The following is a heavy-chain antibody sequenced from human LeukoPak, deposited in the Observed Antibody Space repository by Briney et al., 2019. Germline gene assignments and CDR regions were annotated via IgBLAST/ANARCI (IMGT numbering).Heavy chain of an antibody. Sequence: ASVNVSCTVSGYTLTELSMHWVRQAPGKGLEWMGGFDPEDGETIYAQKFQGRVTMTEDTSTDTAYMELSSLRSEDTAVYYCATRVINWNYRNWFDPWGQGTLVTVSS. D-gene: IGHD1-7*01. CDR2: FDPEDGET. J-gene: IGHJ5*02. CDR1: GYTLTELS. V-gene: IGHV1-24*01. CDR3: ATRVINWNYRNWFDP.